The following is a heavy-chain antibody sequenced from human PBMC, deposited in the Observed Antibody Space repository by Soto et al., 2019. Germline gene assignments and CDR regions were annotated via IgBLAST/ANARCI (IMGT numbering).Heavy chain of an antibody. V-gene: IGHV1-46*01. CDR1: GYTFTSYY. J-gene: IGHJ4*02. CDR2: INPSGGST. D-gene: IGHD5-12*01. CDR3: ARASPHPKRWLQPFDY. Sequence: ASVKVSCKASGYTFTSYYMHWVRQAPGQGLEWMGIINPSGGSTSYAQKFQGRVTMTRDTSTSTVYMELSSLRSEDTAVYYCARASPHPKRWLQPFDYWGQGTLVTVSS.